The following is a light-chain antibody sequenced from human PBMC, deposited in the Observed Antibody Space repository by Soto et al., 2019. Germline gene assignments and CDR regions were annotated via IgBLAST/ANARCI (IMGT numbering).Light chain of an antibody. CDR2: EVN. V-gene: IGLV2-8*01. J-gene: IGLJ1*01. Sequence: QSALTQPPSASGSPGQSVTISCTGTSSDVGGYNYVSWYQQYPGKVPKLMVYEVNKRPSGVPDRFSGSKSGNTASLTVSGRQAEDEADYYCTSYAGGNNVFGTGTKVTVL. CDR3: TSYAGGNNV. CDR1: SSDVGGYNY.